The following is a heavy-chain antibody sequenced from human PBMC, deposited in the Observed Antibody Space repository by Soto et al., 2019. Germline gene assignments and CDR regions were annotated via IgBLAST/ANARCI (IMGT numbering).Heavy chain of an antibody. CDR2: INPSGGST. V-gene: IGHV1-46*01. CDR3: AIRGGRVVVVVVKTDFSDYYGMVV. D-gene: IGHD2-15*01. CDR1: GYTFTSYY. J-gene: IGHJ6*02. Sequence: ASVKVSCKASGYTFTSYYMHWVRQAPGQGLERMGIINPSGGSTSYAQKFQGGVTMTRDTSTSTVYMELSSLRSEDTAVYYCAIRGGRVVVVVVKTDFSDYYGMVVWGQGTTVTVSS.